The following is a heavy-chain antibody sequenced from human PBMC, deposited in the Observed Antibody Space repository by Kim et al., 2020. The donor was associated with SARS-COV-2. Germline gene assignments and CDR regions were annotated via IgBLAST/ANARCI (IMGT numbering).Heavy chain of an antibody. CDR1: GYTLTELS. CDR2: FEPEDGET. D-gene: IGHD6-19*01. J-gene: IGHJ5*02. V-gene: IGHV1-24*01. Sequence: ASVKVSCKVSGYTLTELSMHWVRQAPGKGLEWMGGFEPEDGETIYAQKFQGRVTMTEDTSTDTAYMELSSLRSEETAVYYCATGPAVAGTGGWFDPWGQGTLVTVSS. CDR3: ATGPAVAGTGGWFDP.